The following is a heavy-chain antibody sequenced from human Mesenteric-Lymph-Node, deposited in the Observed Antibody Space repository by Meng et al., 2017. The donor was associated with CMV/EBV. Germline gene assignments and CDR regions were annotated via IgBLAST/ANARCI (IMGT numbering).Heavy chain of an antibody. D-gene: IGHD3-10*01. V-gene: IGHV3-21*01. CDR2: ISPSSSDI. CDR3: ATRSMVKA. CDR1: GFSFRGYT. Sequence: GESLKISCAASGFSFRGYTMNWVRQAPGKGLEWVSSISPSSSDIYYSDSVKGRFTISRDNAKNSLFLQMNSLRADDTAVYYCATRSMVKAWGQGTLVTVSS. J-gene: IGHJ4*02.